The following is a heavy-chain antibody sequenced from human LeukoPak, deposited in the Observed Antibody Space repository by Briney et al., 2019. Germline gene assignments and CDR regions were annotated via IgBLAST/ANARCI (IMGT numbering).Heavy chain of an antibody. CDR1: GGSISSYY. J-gene: IGHJ4*02. Sequence: SETLSLTCTASGGSISSYYWSWIRQPPGKGLEWIGYIYYSGSTNYNPSLKSRVTISVDTSKNQFSLKLSSVTAADTAVYYCAREVGGYDSSGYTNYFDYWGQGTLVTVSS. D-gene: IGHD3-22*01. CDR2: IYYSGST. CDR3: AREVGGYDSSGYTNYFDY. V-gene: IGHV4-59*01.